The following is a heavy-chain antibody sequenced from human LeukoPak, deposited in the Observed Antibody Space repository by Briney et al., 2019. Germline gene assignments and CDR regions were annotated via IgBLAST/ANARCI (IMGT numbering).Heavy chain of an antibody. D-gene: IGHD3-10*01. J-gene: IGHJ4*02. Sequence: ASVKVSCKASGGTFSSYAISWVRQAPGQGLEWMGGIIPIFGTANYAQKFQGRVTITADESTSTAYMELSSLRSEDTAVYYCARVWFGELYYFDYWGQGTLVTVSS. CDR1: GGTFSSYA. V-gene: IGHV1-69*13. CDR2: IIPIFGTA. CDR3: ARVWFGELYYFDY.